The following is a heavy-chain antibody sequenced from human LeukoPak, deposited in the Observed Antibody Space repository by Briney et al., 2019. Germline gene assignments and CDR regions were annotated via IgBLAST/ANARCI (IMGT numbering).Heavy chain of an antibody. CDR1: GFTFSDAW. CDR2: IKSKTDGGTT. V-gene: IGHV3-15*01. CDR3: TTRASNDYFDY. D-gene: IGHD2-8*01. J-gene: IGHJ4*02. Sequence: GGSLRLSCAASGFTFSDAWMSSVRQAPGKGLEWVGRIKSKTDGGTTDFAAPVKGRFTISRDDSKNTLYLQMNSLKTEDTAVYYCTTRASNDYFDYWGQGTLVTVSS.